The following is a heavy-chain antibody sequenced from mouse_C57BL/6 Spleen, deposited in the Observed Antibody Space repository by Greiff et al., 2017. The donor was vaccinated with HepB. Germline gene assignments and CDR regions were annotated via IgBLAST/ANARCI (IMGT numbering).Heavy chain of an antibody. J-gene: IGHJ1*03. Sequence: VQLQQPGAELVMPGASVKLSCKASGYTFTSYWMHWVKPRPGQGLEWIGEIDPSDSYTNSNQKFKGKSTLTVDKSSSTAYMQLSSLTSEDSAVYYCARCYYGSSHWYFDVWGTGTTVTVSS. CDR1: GYTFTSYW. CDR2: IDPSDSYT. CDR3: ARCYYGSSHWYFDV. V-gene: IGHV1-69*01. D-gene: IGHD1-1*01.